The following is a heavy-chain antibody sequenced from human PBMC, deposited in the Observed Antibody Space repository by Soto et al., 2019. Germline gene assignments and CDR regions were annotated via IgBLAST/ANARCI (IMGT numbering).Heavy chain of an antibody. V-gene: IGHV4-59*01. D-gene: IGHD6-13*01. CDR2: TYNSGST. CDR1: GGSMNNYY. CDR3: AREGGSSTWYTY. Sequence: SETLSLTCTVSGGSMNNYYWTWIRQPPGKGLEWIGFTYNSGSTNYNPSLKSRVTISVDTSKNQFSLKLTSVTAADTAVYYCAREGGSSTWYTYWGQGTLVTVSS. J-gene: IGHJ4*02.